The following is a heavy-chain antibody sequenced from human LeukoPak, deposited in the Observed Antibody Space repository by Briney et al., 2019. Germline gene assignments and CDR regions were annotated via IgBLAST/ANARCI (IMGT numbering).Heavy chain of an antibody. Sequence: SETLSLTCAVYGGSFSGYYWSWIRQPPGKGLEWIGEINHSGSTNYNPPLKSRVTISVDTSKNQFSLKLSSVTAADTAVYYCARGKGKAVAGSEYFDYWGQGTLVTVSS. CDR3: ARGKGKAVAGSEYFDY. J-gene: IGHJ4*02. CDR2: INHSGST. V-gene: IGHV4-34*01. CDR1: GGSFSGYY. D-gene: IGHD6-19*01.